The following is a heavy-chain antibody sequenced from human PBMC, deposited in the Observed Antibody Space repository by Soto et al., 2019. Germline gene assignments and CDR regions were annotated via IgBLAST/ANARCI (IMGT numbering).Heavy chain of an antibody. J-gene: IGHJ4*02. CDR3: ARVSGSTEGYSYVY. V-gene: IGHV3-72*01. D-gene: IGHD5-18*01. Sequence: EVQLVESGGGLVQPGGSLRLSCAASGFTFSDHYMDWVRQAPGKGLQWVGRTRNKAKSYTTEYAASVKGRFTISRDDSXKSLYLQMNSLKTEDTAVYYCARVSGSTEGYSYVYWGQGTLVTVSS. CDR2: TRNKAKSYTT. CDR1: GFTFSDHY.